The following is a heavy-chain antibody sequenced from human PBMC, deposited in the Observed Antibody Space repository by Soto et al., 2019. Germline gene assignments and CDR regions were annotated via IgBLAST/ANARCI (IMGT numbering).Heavy chain of an antibody. Sequence: PSETLSLTCTVSGGSISSGGYYWSWIRQHPGKGLEWIGYIYSSGSTYYSPSLKSRVTISVDTSHNQFHLKLTSVTAADTAVYYCASGDSSRWYYFAYWGQGTLVTVSS. CDR3: ASGDSSRWYYFAY. CDR2: IYSSGST. V-gene: IGHV4-31*03. J-gene: IGHJ4*02. CDR1: GGSISSGGYY. D-gene: IGHD6-13*01.